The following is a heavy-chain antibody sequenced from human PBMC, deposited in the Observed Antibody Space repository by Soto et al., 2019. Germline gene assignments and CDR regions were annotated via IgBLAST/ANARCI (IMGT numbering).Heavy chain of an antibody. V-gene: IGHV1-46*01. J-gene: IGHJ6*02. D-gene: IGHD3-22*01. Sequence: QVQLVQSGAEVKKPGASVKVSCKASGYTFTSYYMHWVRQAPGQRLEWMGIINPSGGSTSYAQKFQGRVTMTRDTSTSTVYIELSSLRSEDTAVYYCARDRLILGGYYPSPHYYYYGMDVWGQGTTVTVSS. CDR2: INPSGGST. CDR3: ARDRLILGGYYPSPHYYYYGMDV. CDR1: GYTFTSYY.